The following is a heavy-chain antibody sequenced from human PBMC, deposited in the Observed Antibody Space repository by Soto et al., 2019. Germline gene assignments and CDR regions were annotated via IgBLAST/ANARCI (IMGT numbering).Heavy chain of an antibody. V-gene: IGHV1-3*01. J-gene: IGHJ4*02. Sequence: GASVKVSCKASEYTFTAYAVHWVRQAPGQRLEWMGRIDAGNGNTKYSHKFQGRVVITRDTSASTVYMEMSSLRPEDTAVFYCARESGGYTFGPNFDYWGQGTLVTVSS. CDR3: ARESGGYTFGPNFDY. CDR2: IDAGNGNT. CDR1: EYTFTAYA. D-gene: IGHD5-18*01.